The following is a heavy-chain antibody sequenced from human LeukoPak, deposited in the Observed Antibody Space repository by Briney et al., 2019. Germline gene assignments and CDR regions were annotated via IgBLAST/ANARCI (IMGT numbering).Heavy chain of an antibody. D-gene: IGHD6-13*01. V-gene: IGHV3-23*01. CDR3: AKGGGQQLVFGYYFDY. CDR1: GFTFSSYA. CDR2: ISGSGGST. Sequence: GGSLRLSCAASGFTFSSYATSWVRQAPGKGLEWVSAISGSGGSTYYADSVKGRFTISRDNSKNTLYLQMNSLRAEDTAVYYCAKGGGQQLVFGYYFDYWGQGTLVTVSS. J-gene: IGHJ4*02.